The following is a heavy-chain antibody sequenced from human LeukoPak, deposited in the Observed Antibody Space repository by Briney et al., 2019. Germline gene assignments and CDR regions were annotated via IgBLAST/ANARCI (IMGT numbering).Heavy chain of an antibody. Sequence: GGSLRLSCAASGFTFSSYSMNWVRQAPGKGLEWVSSISSSSSYIYYADSVKGRFTISRDNAKNSLYLQMNSLRAEDTAVYYCGRGHGGYYSDSSGPVDYWGQGTLVTVSS. J-gene: IGHJ4*02. CDR2: ISSSSSYI. V-gene: IGHV3-21*01. CDR1: GFTFSSYS. D-gene: IGHD3-22*01. CDR3: GRGHGGYYSDSSGPVDY.